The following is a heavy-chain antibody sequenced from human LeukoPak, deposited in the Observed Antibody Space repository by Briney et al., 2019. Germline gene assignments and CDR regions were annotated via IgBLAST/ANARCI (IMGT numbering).Heavy chain of an antibody. D-gene: IGHD3/OR15-3a*01. CDR2: IYYSGST. V-gene: IGHV4-39*01. CDR3: ARGRHRGRFDY. J-gene: IGHJ4*02. Sequence: SETLSLTSTVSGGSIKSSSYYWGWIRQPPGKGLEWIGSIYYSGSTYYNPSLKSRVTISVDTSNNQFSLKLTSVTAADTAVYYCARGRHRGRFDYWGQGTLVTVSS. CDR1: GGSIKSSSYY.